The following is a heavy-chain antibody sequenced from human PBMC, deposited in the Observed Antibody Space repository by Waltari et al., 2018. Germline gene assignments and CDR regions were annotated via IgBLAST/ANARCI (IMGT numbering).Heavy chain of an antibody. CDR3: ARVGGFYGNLDY. CDR1: GYTFTTYG. D-gene: IGHD3-16*01. V-gene: IGHV1-3*04. Sequence: QVLLVQSGAEVKKPGAVVKLSCKTSGYTFTTYGFHWVRQAPGQSLEWMGWINTGNGNTKYSQSFQGRVTFTRDTSATTAYMELTSLRSEDTAVYYCARVGGFYGNLDYWGQGTLVTVSS. J-gene: IGHJ4*02. CDR2: INTGNGNT.